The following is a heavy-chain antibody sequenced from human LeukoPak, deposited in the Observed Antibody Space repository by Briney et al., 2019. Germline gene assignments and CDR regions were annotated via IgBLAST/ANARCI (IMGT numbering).Heavy chain of an antibody. J-gene: IGHJ5*02. Sequence: SETLSLTCAVYNGSFNGYFWTWIRQPPGKGLEWIGEINHSGYTNYNPSLKSRVTISEGTSENQFSLKLSSVTAADTAVYYCAREADRWFDPWGQGTLVTVSS. CDR2: INHSGYT. CDR1: NGSFNGYF. V-gene: IGHV4-34*01. CDR3: AREADRWFDP.